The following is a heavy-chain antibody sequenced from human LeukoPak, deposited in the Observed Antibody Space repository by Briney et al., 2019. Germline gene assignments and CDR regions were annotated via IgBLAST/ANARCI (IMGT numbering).Heavy chain of an antibody. Sequence: PSETLSLTCAVYGGSFSGYYWSWIRQPPGKGLEWIGEINHSGSTNYNPSLKSRVTISVDTSKNQFSLKLSSVTAADTAVYYCARGFHYYGSGSLFVYWGQGTLVTVSS. V-gene: IGHV4-34*01. CDR3: ARGFHYYGSGSLFVY. D-gene: IGHD3-10*01. J-gene: IGHJ4*02. CDR1: GGSFSGYY. CDR2: INHSGST.